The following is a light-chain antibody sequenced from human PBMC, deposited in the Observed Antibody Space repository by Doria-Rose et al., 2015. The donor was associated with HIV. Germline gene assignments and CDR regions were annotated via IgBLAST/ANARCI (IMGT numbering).Light chain of an antibody. Sequence: TQPPGTQSLSPGERATLSCRASQSVSANYLAWYQQRPGQSPRLLIYGASGRATDIPDRFSGSGSGTDFTLTISRLEPEDFAVYYCHQYASSRTFGQGTKVEIK. CDR2: GAS. J-gene: IGKJ1*01. CDR1: QSVSANY. CDR3: HQYASSRT. V-gene: IGKV3-20*01.